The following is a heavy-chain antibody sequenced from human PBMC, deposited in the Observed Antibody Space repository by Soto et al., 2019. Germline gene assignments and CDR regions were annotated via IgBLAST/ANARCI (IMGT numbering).Heavy chain of an antibody. D-gene: IGHD3-16*01. J-gene: IGHJ3*02. CDR2: IWYDGSNK. V-gene: IGHV3-33*08. CDR1: GFTFSNHY. CDR3: ATETRGYSGYDSQYYDYVWGLGAFDI. Sequence: GGSLRLSCEASGFTFSNHYMSWVRQAPGKGLEWVAVIWYDGSNKYYADSVKGRFTISRDNSKNTLYLQMNSLRAEDTAVYYCATETRGYSGYDSQYYDYVWGLGAFDIWGQGTMVTVSS.